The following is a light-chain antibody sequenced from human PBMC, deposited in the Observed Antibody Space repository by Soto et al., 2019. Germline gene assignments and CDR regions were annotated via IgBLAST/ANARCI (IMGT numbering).Light chain of an antibody. CDR3: EAWDESLNGLYV. J-gene: IGLJ1*01. CDR1: SSNIGSNA. CDR2: SNN. Sequence: QSVLTQPPSASGTPGQRVTISCSGGSSNIGSNAVTWYHQLPGTAPKLLIYSNNQRPSGVPDRFSGSKSGTSASLAISGLQSEDEADYYCEAWDESLNGLYVFGTGTKVTVL. V-gene: IGLV1-44*01.